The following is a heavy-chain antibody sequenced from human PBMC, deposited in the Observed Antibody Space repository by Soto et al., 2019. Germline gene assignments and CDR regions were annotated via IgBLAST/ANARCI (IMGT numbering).Heavy chain of an antibody. Sequence: GSRILSCSGSGFTFSDYYISWIRQAPGKGLEWISYSGNSVTFSIYADSVKGRFSISRDNTKNLLYLQMNSLRAEDTAVYYCARSGDNYNRLDYWGQGTPVTVSS. J-gene: IGHJ4*02. V-gene: IGHV3-11*06. CDR1: GFTFSDYY. CDR2: SGNSVTFS. CDR3: ARSGDNYNRLDY. D-gene: IGHD1-1*01.